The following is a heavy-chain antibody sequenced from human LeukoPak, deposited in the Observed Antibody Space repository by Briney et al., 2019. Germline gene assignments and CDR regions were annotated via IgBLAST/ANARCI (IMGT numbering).Heavy chain of an antibody. CDR1: GGSISSYC. CDR2: ICYSGST. V-gene: IGHV4-59*01. D-gene: IGHD1-26*01. Sequence: SETLSLTCTVSGGSISSYCWSWIRQPPGKGLEWIGYICYSGSTKYNPSLKSRVTISEDTSKNQFSLKLSSVTAADTAVYYCARYNGAFGFDYWGQRTLVTVSS. CDR3: ARYNGAFGFDY. J-gene: IGHJ4*02.